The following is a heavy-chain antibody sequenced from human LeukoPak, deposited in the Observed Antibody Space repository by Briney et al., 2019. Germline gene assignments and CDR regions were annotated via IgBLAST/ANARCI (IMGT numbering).Heavy chain of an antibody. V-gene: IGHV3-9*01. J-gene: IGHJ3*02. Sequence: GGSLRLSCAASGFTFDDYAMHWVRQAPGKGLEWVSGISWNSGSIGYADSVKGRFTISRDNAKNSLYLQMNSLRAEDTALYYCAKDTGSWYGAFDIWGQGTMVTVSS. CDR3: AKDTGSWYGAFDI. CDR1: GFTFDDYA. D-gene: IGHD6-13*01. CDR2: ISWNSGSI.